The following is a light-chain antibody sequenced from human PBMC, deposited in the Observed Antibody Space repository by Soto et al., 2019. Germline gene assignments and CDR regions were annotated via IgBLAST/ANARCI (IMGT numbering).Light chain of an antibody. CDR1: QSVSSSY. CDR3: QQYGNSWT. J-gene: IGKJ1*01. V-gene: IGKV3-20*01. CDR2: GAS. Sequence: PGERVTLSCRASQSVSSSYLTWYQQKPGQAPRLLIYGASTRATSIPARFSGSGSGTDFTLTISSLEPEDFAVYYCQQYGNSWTFGQGTKVDIK.